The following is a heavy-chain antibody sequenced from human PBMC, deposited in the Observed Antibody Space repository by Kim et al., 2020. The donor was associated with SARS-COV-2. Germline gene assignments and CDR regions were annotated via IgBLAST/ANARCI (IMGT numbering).Heavy chain of an antibody. V-gene: IGHV3-30-3*01. J-gene: IGHJ6*02. CDR1: GFTFSSYA. Sequence: GGSLRLSCAASGFTFSSYAMHWVRQAPGKGLEWVAVISYDGSNKYYADSVKGRFTISRDNSKNTLYLQMNSLRAEDTAVYYCARDPSAVGATLYYYYYYGMDVWGQGTTVTVSS. CDR3: ARDPSAVGATLYYYYYYGMDV. D-gene: IGHD1-26*01. CDR2: ISYDGSNK.